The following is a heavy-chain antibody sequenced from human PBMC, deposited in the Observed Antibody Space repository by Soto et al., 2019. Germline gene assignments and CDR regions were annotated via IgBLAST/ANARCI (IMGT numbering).Heavy chain of an antibody. V-gene: IGHV1-8*01. J-gene: IGHJ4*02. CDR2: INPNSGNI. Sequence: ASVKVSCKASGNTFTSYDINWVRQATGHGLEWMGWINPNSGNIGYAQKFQGRVTMTRDTAIRIAYMEVSRLRSDDTAVYYCARGRASGSYYLLAYWGQGTLVTVSS. D-gene: IGHD3-10*01. CDR1: GNTFTSYD. CDR3: ARGRASGSYYLLAY.